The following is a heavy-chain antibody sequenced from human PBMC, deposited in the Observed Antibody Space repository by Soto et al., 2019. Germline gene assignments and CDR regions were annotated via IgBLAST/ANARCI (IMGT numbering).Heavy chain of an antibody. D-gene: IGHD1-7*01. CDR3: ARGGVRGTTSRGQVYN. CDR2: ISSSSDST. V-gene: IGHV3-11*06. CDR1: GFTFSAYN. J-gene: IGHJ4*02. Sequence: QVQVVESGGGLVKPGGSLRLSCAASGFTFSAYNMNWIRQAPGKGLEWVSYISSSSDSTKYADSVKGRFTISRDNAKSSLYLQMNSLRAEDTAVYYCARGGVRGTTSRGQVYNWGQGTLVTVSS.